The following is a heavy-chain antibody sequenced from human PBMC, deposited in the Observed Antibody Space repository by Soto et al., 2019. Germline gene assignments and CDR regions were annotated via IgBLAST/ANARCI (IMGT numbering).Heavy chain of an antibody. CDR3: ARSYYHDSSGYDY. D-gene: IGHD3-22*01. Sequence: QLQLQESGPGLVKPSETLSLTCTVSGGSISSSSYYWGWIRKPPGKGLEWIGSIYYSGSTYYNPSLKSRVTISVDTSKNQFSLKLSSVTAADTAVYYCARSYYHDSSGYDYWGQGTLVTVSS. V-gene: IGHV4-39*01. CDR2: IYYSGST. J-gene: IGHJ4*02. CDR1: GGSISSSSYY.